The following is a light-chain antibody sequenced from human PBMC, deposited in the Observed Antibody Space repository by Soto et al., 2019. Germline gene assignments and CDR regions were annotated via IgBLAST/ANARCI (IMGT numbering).Light chain of an antibody. Sequence: SYELTQPPSVSVAPGQTARITCGGNNIGSKSVHWYQQKPGQAPVLVVYDDSDRPPGIPERCSGSNSGNTATLTISRVEAGDEADYYCQVWDSSSDHYVFGTGTKVTVL. CDR2: DDS. CDR3: QVWDSSSDHYV. J-gene: IGLJ1*01. V-gene: IGLV3-21*02. CDR1: NIGSKS.